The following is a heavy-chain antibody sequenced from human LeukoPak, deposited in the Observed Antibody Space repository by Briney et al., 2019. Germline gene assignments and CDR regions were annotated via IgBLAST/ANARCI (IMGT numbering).Heavy chain of an antibody. CDR1: GFTVSSSY. CDR2: IYSDGST. V-gene: IGHV3-53*05. D-gene: IGHD3-22*01. Sequence: GGSLRLSCAVSGFTVSSSYMSWVRQAPGKGLEWVSVIYSDGSTHYADSVKGRFTISRDNSKNTLYLQMNSLRAEDTAVYYCARDSDDSLDYWGQGTLVTVSS. CDR3: ARDSDDSLDY. J-gene: IGHJ4*02.